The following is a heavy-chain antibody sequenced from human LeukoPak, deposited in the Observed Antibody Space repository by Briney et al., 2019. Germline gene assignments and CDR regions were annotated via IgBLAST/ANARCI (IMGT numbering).Heavy chain of an antibody. CDR2: IYSDGTT. D-gene: IGHD6-13*01. V-gene: IGHV4-4*07. CDR3: ARVDDINNSSTADY. CDR1: VGSPRGYT. Sequence: PETPSDSRSESVGSPRGYTTSTIRQPAGKGLEYIGRIYSDGTTIYNPSLKSRVTMSVDTSSDKFSLKLDSVTAADTAVYYCARVDDINNSSTADYWGQGTLVTVSS. J-gene: IGHJ4*02.